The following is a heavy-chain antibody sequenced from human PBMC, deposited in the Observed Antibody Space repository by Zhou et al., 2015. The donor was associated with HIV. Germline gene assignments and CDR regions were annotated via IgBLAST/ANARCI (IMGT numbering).Heavy chain of an antibody. V-gene: IGHV1-2*02. CDR1: EYTFTAYY. Sequence: QVQLVQSGAEVKKPGASVKVSCKASEYTFTAYYLHWVRQAPGRGLEWMGWMDPNSGGTSYAQKFQGRVTMTRDTSISTAYMELSSLRSDDTAVYYCAREEVYGGNAGGLTFDIWGQGTMVTVSS. J-gene: IGHJ3*02. CDR2: MDPNSGGT. CDR3: AREEVYGGNAGGLTFDI. D-gene: IGHD4-23*01.